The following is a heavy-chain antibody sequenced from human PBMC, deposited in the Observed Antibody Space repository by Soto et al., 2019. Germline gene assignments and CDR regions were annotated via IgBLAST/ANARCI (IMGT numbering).Heavy chain of an antibody. CDR2: INHSGST. V-gene: IGHV4-34*01. Sequence: PSETLSLTCAVYGGSFSGYYWSWIRQPPGKGLEWIGEINHSGSTNYNPSLKSRVTISVDTSKNQFSLKLSSVTAADTAVYYCARVSRLVVLDPWGQGTLVTVSS. CDR3: ARVSRLVVLDP. J-gene: IGHJ5*02. D-gene: IGHD6-6*01. CDR1: GGSFSGYY.